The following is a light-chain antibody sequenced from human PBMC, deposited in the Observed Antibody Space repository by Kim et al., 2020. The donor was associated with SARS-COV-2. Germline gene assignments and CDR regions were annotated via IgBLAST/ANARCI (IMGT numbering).Light chain of an antibody. CDR1: SGHSSYA. Sequence: SGSLGASVKLTCTLSSGHSSYAIAWHQQQPEKGPRYLMKLNSDGSHSRGDGIPDRFSGSSSGAERYLTISSLQSEDEADYYCQTGGTGISYVFGT. V-gene: IGLV4-69*01. J-gene: IGLJ1*01. CDR2: LNSDGSH. CDR3: QTGGTGISYV.